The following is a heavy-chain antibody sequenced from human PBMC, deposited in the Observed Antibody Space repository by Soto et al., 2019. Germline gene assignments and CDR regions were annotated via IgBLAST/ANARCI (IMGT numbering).Heavy chain of an antibody. CDR2: IDPSDSYT. V-gene: IGHV5-10-1*01. CDR3: ARQHCSSTSCQRSTGMDV. CDR1: GYRCISYW. J-gene: IGHJ6*02. D-gene: IGHD2-2*01. Sequence: PGESLKISCKGSGYRCISYWISWVRQMPGKGLEWMGRIDPSDSYTNYSPSFQGHVTTSADKSISTAYLQWSSLKASDTAMYYCARQHCSSTSCQRSTGMDVWGQGTTVTVSS.